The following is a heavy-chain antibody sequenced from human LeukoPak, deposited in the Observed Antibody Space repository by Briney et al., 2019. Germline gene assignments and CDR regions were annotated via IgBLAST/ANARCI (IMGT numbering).Heavy chain of an antibody. V-gene: IGHV3-30*14. Sequence: GRSLRLSCAVSGFTFSSYAMHWVRQAPGKGLEWVALISYDGSNKYYADSVKGRFTISRDNSKNTLYLQMNSLRAEDTAVYYCARKGSGPFSYYYYYMDVWGKGTTVTVSS. D-gene: IGHD3-10*01. CDR2: ISYDGSNK. J-gene: IGHJ6*03. CDR3: ARKGSGPFSYYYYYMDV. CDR1: GFTFSSYA.